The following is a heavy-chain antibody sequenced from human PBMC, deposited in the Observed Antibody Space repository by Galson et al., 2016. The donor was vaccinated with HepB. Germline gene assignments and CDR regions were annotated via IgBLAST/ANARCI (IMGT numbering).Heavy chain of an antibody. Sequence: SLRLSCAASGFTFSHYYMAWIRQAPGKGLECVSYISSSGGTIDYADSVKGRFTMSRDNAEESLNLQMNSLRPEDTAVYYCAAGGGRGFSGDYYFDFWGPGTLVSVSS. J-gene: IGHJ4*02. CDR2: ISSSGGTI. CDR3: AAGGGRGFSGDYYFDF. D-gene: IGHD4-17*01. CDR1: GFTFSHYY. V-gene: IGHV3-11*01.